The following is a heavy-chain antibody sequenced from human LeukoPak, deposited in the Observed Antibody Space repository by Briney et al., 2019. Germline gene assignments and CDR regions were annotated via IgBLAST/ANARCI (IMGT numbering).Heavy chain of an antibody. V-gene: IGHV6-1*01. CDR3: ARDPVGGSTIFDY. J-gene: IGHJ4*02. CDR1: GDSVSSNSDA. Sequence: SQTLSLTCAISGDSVSSNSDAWNWIRQSPSRGLEWLGRTYYRSKWYYDYAVAVISRISINPDTSKNQFSLQLSSVTPEDTAVYYCARDPVGGSTIFDYWGQGTLVTVSS. CDR2: TYYRSKWYY. D-gene: IGHD1-26*01.